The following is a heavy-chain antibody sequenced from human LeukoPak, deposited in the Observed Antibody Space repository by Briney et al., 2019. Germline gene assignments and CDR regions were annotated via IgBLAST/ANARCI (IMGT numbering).Heavy chain of an antibody. CDR2: INGDGSST. D-gene: IGHD3-22*01. CDR3: AKDPPHYYDSSGSN. CDR1: GFTFSSYW. Sequence: GGSLRLSCAASGFTFSSYWMHWVRQAPGKGLVWVSRINGDGSSTSYADSVKGRFTISRDNAKNTLYLQMNSLRAEDTAVYYCAKDPPHYYDSSGSNWGQGTLVTVSS. J-gene: IGHJ4*02. V-gene: IGHV3-74*01.